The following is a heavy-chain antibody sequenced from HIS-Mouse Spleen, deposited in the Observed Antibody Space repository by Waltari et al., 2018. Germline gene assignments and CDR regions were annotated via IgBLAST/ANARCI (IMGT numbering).Heavy chain of an antibody. D-gene: IGHD3-9*01. V-gene: IGHV1-8*01. CDR1: GDPFTSYD. J-gene: IGHJ3*02. Sequence: QVQLVQSGAEVKKPGASVKVSCKASGDPFTSYDINWVRQATGQGLAGMGWMNPNSGNTGYAQKFQGRVTMTRNTSISTAYMELSSLRSEDTAVYYCARGLLKDDAFDIWGQGTMVTVSS. CDR3: ARGLLKDDAFDI. CDR2: MNPNSGNT.